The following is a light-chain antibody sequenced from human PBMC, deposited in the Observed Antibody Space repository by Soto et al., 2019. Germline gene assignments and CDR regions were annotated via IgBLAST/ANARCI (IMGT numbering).Light chain of an antibody. CDR2: GAS. CDR1: QSVSSN. V-gene: IGKV3-15*01. J-gene: IGKJ4*01. CDR3: HQYNNWPQLT. Sequence: EIVMTHSPATLSVSPGERATLSCRASQSVSSNLAWYQQKPGQAPRLLIYGASTRATGIPARFSGSGSGTEFTVTISSLHSEDFAVYYCHQYNNWPQLTVGGGTKVDIK.